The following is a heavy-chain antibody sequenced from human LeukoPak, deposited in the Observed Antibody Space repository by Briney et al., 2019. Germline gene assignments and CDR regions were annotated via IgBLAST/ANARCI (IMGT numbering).Heavy chain of an antibody. CDR3: ARDWELGH. Sequence: SETLSLTCTVSGGSISGYYLNWIRQPPGKGLEWIGYISTSGNTNYNPSLKSRVTISVDMSKNQFSLRLTSMTAADTAVYYCARDWELGHWGRGILVTVTS. CDR2: ISTSGNT. V-gene: IGHV4-59*01. J-gene: IGHJ4*02. CDR1: GGSISGYY. D-gene: IGHD1-26*01.